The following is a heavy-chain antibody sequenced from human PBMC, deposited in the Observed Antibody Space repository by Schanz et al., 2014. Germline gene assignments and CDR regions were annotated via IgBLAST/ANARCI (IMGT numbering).Heavy chain of an antibody. V-gene: IGHV3-11*01. CDR2: TTSSGGAA. Sequence: QVQLVDSGGGLVKPGGSLRLSCAASGFTFSDYYMSWIRQAPGKGLEWIAYTTSSGGAADYADSVKGRFTISRDNAKNSLYLQMNSLRAEDTALYYCARDSGSSSWYPSDYWGQGTLVTVSS. CDR1: GFTFSDYY. J-gene: IGHJ4*02. CDR3: ARDSGSSSWYPSDY. D-gene: IGHD6-13*01.